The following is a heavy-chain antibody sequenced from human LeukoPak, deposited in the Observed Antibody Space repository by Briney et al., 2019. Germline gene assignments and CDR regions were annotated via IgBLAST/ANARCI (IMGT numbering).Heavy chain of an antibody. CDR2: IYQNGNT. J-gene: IGHJ4*02. CDR3: GRGGIAAAASGIDY. CDR1: GGSISSGGYS. Sequence: SQTLSLTCAVSGGSISSGGYSWSWIWQPPGKGLQCIGYIYQNGNTYYNPSLKSRVTISVDRSKNQFSLNLSSVTAADTAVYYCGRGGIAAAASGIDYWGQGTLVAVSS. V-gene: IGHV4-30-2*01. D-gene: IGHD6-13*01.